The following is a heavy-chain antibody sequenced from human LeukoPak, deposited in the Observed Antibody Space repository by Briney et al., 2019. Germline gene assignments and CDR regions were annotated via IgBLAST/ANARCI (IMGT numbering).Heavy chain of an antibody. J-gene: IGHJ4*02. CDR3: ASGVYHFDH. V-gene: IGHV3-7*01. Sequence: GGSLRLSCAASGLTFSSYWMCWVRQAPGKGLEWVANMNEDGSEKYYLNSVKGRFTISRDNAKNSVYLQMNSLRAEDTAVYYCASGVYHFDHWGQGTLVTVSS. D-gene: IGHD6-6*01. CDR1: GLTFSSYW. CDR2: MNEDGSEK.